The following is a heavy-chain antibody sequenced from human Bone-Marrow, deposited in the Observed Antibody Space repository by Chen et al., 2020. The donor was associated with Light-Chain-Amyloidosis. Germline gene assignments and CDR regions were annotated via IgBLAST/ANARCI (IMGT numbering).Heavy chain of an antibody. Sequence: EVQLVESGGDLVQPGGSLRLSCAASGFTFNDYWMHWVRQVPGKGLVWVARIKSDGSATNYADSVKGRFTVSRDNAKNTLYLQMKSLRAEDTAVYYCTRGDCTSTSCFLDFWGQGTLVTVSS. D-gene: IGHD2-2*01. CDR3: TRGDCTSTSCFLDF. CDR2: IKSDGSAT. V-gene: IGHV3-74*01. CDR1: GFTFNDYW. J-gene: IGHJ4*02.